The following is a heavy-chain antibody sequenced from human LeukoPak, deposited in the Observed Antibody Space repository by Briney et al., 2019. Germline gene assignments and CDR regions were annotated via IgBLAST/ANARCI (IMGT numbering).Heavy chain of an antibody. D-gene: IGHD1-26*01. V-gene: IGHV3-21*05. CDR1: GFTFSNSA. J-gene: IGHJ4*02. CDR2: IAYNSDYI. Sequence: KAGGSLRLSCAASGFTFSNSAMNWVRQAPGKGLEWISYIAYNSDYINYADSVRGRFTISRDNAKNSLYLQMNSLRAEDTGVYYCARDRRGSGTPDYWGQGTLVTVSS. CDR3: ARDRRGSGTPDY.